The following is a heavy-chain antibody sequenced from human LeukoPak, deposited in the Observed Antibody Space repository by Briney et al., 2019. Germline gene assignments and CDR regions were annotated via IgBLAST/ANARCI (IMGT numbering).Heavy chain of an antibody. CDR2: IYYTGST. CDR1: GGSVTSGGFY. CDR3: ARHSGSGSLSRPFDP. D-gene: IGHD3-10*01. J-gene: IGHJ5*02. Sequence: SETLSLTCSVSGGSVTSGGFYWGWLRQPPGKEPEWIATIYYTGSTYYNPSLKSRVTISIDTSKNQFSLRLTSVTATDTAVYHCARHSGSGSLSRPFDPWGQGTLVTVSS. V-gene: IGHV4-39*01.